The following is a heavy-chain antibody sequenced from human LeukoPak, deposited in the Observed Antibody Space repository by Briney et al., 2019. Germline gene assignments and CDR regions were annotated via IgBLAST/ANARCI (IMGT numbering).Heavy chain of an antibody. CDR2: IYSGGTT. V-gene: IGHV3-53*01. J-gene: IGHJ4*02. D-gene: IGHD5-18*01. CDR3: ARLYSYASDY. Sequence: PGGSLRLSSAVSGFSVSNNYMSWVRQAPGKGLEWVSVIYSGGTTYYADSVKGRFTISRGNSKNTLYLQMNSLRGEDTALYYCARLYSYASDYWGQGTLVTVSS. CDR1: GFSVSNNY.